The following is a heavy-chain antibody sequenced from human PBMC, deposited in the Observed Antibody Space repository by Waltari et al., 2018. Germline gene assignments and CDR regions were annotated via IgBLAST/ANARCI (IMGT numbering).Heavy chain of an antibody. CDR2: VYYSGTT. D-gene: IGHD5-12*01. V-gene: IGHV4-39*01. CDR3: ARSSAGMPRWLGDY. J-gene: IGHJ4*02. Sequence: QLQLQESGPGLVKPSETLYLSCSVSGDSISSSNYYWGWIRQPPWKGLEWISIVYYSGTTHYNPALKSRVTIPADTSRNQFYLRLTSVTATDTAVYYCARSSAGMPRWLGDYWGQGILVTVSS. CDR1: GDSISSSNYY.